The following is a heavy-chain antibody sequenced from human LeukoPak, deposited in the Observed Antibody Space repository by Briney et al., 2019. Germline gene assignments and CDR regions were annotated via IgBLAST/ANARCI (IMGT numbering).Heavy chain of an antibody. D-gene: IGHD6-19*01. J-gene: IGHJ4*02. CDR1: GGSFSGYY. Sequence: SETLSLTCAVYGGSFSGYYWSWIRQPPGKGLEWIGEINHSGSTNYNPSLKSRVTISVDTSKNQFSLKLSSVTAADTAVYYCARGVKQWLSSYFDYWGQGTLVIVSS. V-gene: IGHV4-34*01. CDR3: ARGVKQWLSSYFDY. CDR2: INHSGST.